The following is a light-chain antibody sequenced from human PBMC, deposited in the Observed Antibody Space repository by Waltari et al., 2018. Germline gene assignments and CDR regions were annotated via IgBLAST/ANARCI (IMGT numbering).Light chain of an antibody. CDR2: DVT. CDR3: CSYAGTYTWV. V-gene: IGLV2-11*01. CDR1: SSDVGSYDY. Sequence: QSALTQPRSVSGSPGQPVTISCTGTSSDVGSYDYVSWYQQHPGKAPKLIISDVTKRPSGVPDRFSGSKSGNTASLTISGLQAEDEADYYCCSYAGTYTWVFGGGTKLTVL. J-gene: IGLJ3*02.